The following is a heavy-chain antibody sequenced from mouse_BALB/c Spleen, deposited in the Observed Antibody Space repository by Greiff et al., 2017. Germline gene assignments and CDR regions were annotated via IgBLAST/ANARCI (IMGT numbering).Heavy chain of an antibody. V-gene: IGHV1-7*01. CDR3: ARSRDGYPWFAY. D-gene: IGHD2-3*01. Sequence: VQLQQSGAELAKPGASVKMSCKASGYTFTSYWMHWVKQRPGQGLEWIGYINPSTGYTEYNQKFKDKATLTADKSSSTAYMQLSSLTSEDSAVYYCARSRDGYPWFAYWGQGTLVTVSA. CDR1: GYTFTSYW. CDR2: INPSTGYT. J-gene: IGHJ3*01.